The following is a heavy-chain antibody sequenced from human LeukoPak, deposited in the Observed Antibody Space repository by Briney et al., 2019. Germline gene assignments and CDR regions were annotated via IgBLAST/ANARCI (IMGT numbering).Heavy chain of an antibody. V-gene: IGHV3-20*04. J-gene: IGHJ3*02. CDR3: ARGLQAFDI. CDR1: GFTSDDYG. Sequence: PGGSLRLSCAASGFTSDDYGMSWVRQAPGKGLEWVSGTNWNGGSTGYADSVKGRFTISRDNAKNSLYLQMNSLRAGDTALYYCARGLQAFDIWGQGTMVTVSS. CDR2: TNWNGGST. D-gene: IGHD2-15*01.